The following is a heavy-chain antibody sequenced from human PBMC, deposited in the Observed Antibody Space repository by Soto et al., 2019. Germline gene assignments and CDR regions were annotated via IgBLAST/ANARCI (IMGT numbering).Heavy chain of an antibody. V-gene: IGHV4-59*01. CDR1: GGSISSYY. CDR2: IYYSGST. J-gene: IGHJ5*02. CDR3: ARGQDDSSKFFWFDP. D-gene: IGHD3-22*01. Sequence: SETLSLTCTVSGGSISSYYCSWILQPPGKGLEWIGYIYYSGSTNYNHSLKSRVTISVDTSKNQFSLKLSSVTAAETAVYYCARGQDDSSKFFWFDPWGEGTLVTV.